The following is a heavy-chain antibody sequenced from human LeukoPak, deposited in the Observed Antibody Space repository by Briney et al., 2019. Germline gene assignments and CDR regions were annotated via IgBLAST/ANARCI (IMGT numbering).Heavy chain of an antibody. D-gene: IGHD4-17*01. V-gene: IGHV3-53*01. CDR3: ARSRNDYGDYGINDAFDI. Sequence: PGGSLRLSCAASGFTVSSNYMSWVRQAPGKGLEWVSVIYSGGSTYYADSVKGRFTISRDNSKNTLYLQMNSLRAEDTAVYYCARSRNDYGDYGINDAFDIWGQGTMVTVSS. CDR2: IYSGGST. J-gene: IGHJ3*02. CDR1: GFTVSSNY.